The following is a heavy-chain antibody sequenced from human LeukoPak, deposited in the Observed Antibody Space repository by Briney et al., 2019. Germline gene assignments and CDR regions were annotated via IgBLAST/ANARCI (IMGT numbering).Heavy chain of an antibody. J-gene: IGHJ4*02. CDR1: GYSISSGYY. CDR3: ARPHYDTSGYYLRAGFDY. Sequence: PSGTLSLTCAVSGYSISSGYYWGWIRQPPGKGLEWIGSIYHSGSTYYNPSLKSRVTISIDTSKNQFSLILSSVTAADTAVYYCARPHYDTSGYYLRAGFDYWGQGTLVTVSS. D-gene: IGHD3-22*01. CDR2: IYHSGST. V-gene: IGHV4-38-2*01.